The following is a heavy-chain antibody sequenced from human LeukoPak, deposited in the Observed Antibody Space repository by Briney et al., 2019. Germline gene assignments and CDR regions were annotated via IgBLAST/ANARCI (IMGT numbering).Heavy chain of an antibody. Sequence: GGSLRLSCAASGFTFSSYAMSWVRQAPGKGLEWVSAISGSGGSTYYADSVKGRFTISRDNSKNTLYLQMNSLRAEDTAVYYCAKVQDFGDYRLRPFDYWGQGTLVTVSS. CDR1: GFTFSSYA. J-gene: IGHJ4*02. D-gene: IGHD4-17*01. CDR2: ISGSGGST. CDR3: AKVQDFGDYRLRPFDY. V-gene: IGHV3-23*01.